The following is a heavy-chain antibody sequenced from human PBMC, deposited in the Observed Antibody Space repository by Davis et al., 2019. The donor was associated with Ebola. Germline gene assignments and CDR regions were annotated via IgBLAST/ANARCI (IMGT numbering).Heavy chain of an antibody. J-gene: IGHJ1*01. CDR2: IYPGDSDT. CDR3: GRGAYGDYGAEYFQH. V-gene: IGHV5-51*01. Sequence: GESLKISCKGSGYSFTDSWLGWVRQMPGKGLEWMGIIYPGDSDTRYSPPFQGQVTISADKSISTAYLQWSSLKASDTAMYYCGRGAYGDYGAEYFQHWGQGTLVTVSS. D-gene: IGHD4-17*01. CDR1: GYSFTDSW.